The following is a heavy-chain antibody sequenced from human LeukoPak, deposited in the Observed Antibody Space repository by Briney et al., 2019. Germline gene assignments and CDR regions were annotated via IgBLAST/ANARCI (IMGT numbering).Heavy chain of an antibody. CDR1: GFTFSSYE. CDR3: ARDGLQFGESDY. V-gene: IGHV3-48*03. D-gene: IGHD5-24*01. J-gene: IGHJ4*02. Sequence: GRSLRLSCAASGFTFSSYEMNWVRQAPGKGLEWVSYISSSGSTIYYADSVKGRFTISRDNAKNSLYLQMNSLRAEDTAVYYCARDGLQFGESDYWGQGTLVTVSS. CDR2: ISSSGSTI.